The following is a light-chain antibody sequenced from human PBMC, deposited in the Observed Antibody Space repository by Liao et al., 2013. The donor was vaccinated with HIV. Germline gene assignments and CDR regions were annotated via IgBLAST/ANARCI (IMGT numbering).Light chain of an antibody. CDR3: QVWDSDSDHVI. V-gene: IGLV3-1*01. J-gene: IGLJ2*01. CDR1: KLGDKY. CDR2: EDK. Sequence: SYELTQPPSVSESPGQTAIITCSGEKLGDKYVRWYQQKPGQSPVLVIYEDKKRPSGIPERFSGSNSGTAATLTITRVEAGDEADYYCQVWDSDSDHVIFGGGTKLTVL.